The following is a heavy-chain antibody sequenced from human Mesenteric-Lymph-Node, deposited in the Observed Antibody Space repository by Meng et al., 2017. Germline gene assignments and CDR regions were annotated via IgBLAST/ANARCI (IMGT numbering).Heavy chain of an antibody. CDR1: GGSISSYY. Sequence: VQLQESGPGLVKPSETLSLTCTVSGGSISSYYWSWIRQPPGKGLEWIGHIYYSGSTNYHPSLKSRVTISVDTSKNQFSLKLSSVTATDTAVYYCARQSGYFDYWGQGTLVTASS. CDR3: ARQSGYFDY. CDR2: IYYSGST. V-gene: IGHV4-59*08. J-gene: IGHJ4*02. D-gene: IGHD3-10*01.